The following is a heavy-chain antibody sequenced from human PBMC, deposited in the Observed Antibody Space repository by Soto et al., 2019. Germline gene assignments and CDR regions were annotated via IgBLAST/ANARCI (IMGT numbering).Heavy chain of an antibody. CDR1: GYTFTSYG. D-gene: IGHD6-13*01. J-gene: IGHJ5*02. Sequence: QVQLVQSGTEVKKPGASVKVSCKDSGYTFTSYGIHWVRQAPGQRLEWMGWINAANGDTKYSPKCQGRVTITRDTSASTAYMELSSLRSEDKAVYYCVRRHVSATGIDWFDPWGQGTLVTVSS. V-gene: IGHV1-3*01. CDR2: INAANGDT. CDR3: VRRHVSATGIDWFDP.